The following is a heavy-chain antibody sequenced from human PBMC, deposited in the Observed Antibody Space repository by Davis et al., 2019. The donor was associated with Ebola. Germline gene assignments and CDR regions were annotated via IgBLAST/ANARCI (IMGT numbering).Heavy chain of an antibody. CDR3: ARWGGMDV. Sequence: PGGSLRPSCAASGFTFTSYIMNWVRQAPGKGLEWVSSISSTGDIYYADSVKGRFTISRDNAKSSLYLQMNSLRAEDTAVYYCARWGGMDVWGKGTTVTVSS. J-gene: IGHJ6*04. CDR2: ISSTGDI. D-gene: IGHD3-16*01. CDR1: GFTFTSYI. V-gene: IGHV3-21*01.